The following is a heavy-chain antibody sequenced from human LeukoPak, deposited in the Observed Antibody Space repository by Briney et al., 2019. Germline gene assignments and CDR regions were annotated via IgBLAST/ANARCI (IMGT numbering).Heavy chain of an antibody. Sequence: GGSLRLSCAASGFTFSDYYMSWIRQAPGKGLEWVSYISSSGSTIYYADSVKGRFTISRDNAKNSLYLQMNSLRADDTAVYYCARDQRTYYYNYWGQGTLVTVSS. D-gene: IGHD3/OR15-3a*01. J-gene: IGHJ4*02. CDR3: ARDQRTYYYNY. CDR1: GFTFSDYY. CDR2: ISSSGSTI. V-gene: IGHV3-11*04.